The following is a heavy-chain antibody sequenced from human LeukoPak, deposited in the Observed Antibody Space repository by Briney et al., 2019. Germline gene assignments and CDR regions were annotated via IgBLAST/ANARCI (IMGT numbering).Heavy chain of an antibody. CDR3: AKRGSGDGYYFDY. CDR1: GGSISSRSYY. J-gene: IGHJ4*02. D-gene: IGHD3-10*01. CDR2: MYQSGST. Sequence: SETLSLTCTVSGGSISSRSYYWTWIRQPPGKGLEWIGSMYQSGSTYYNPFLNSRVTISIDTSKNQFSLKLSTVTAADTAVYYCAKRGSGDGYYFDYWGQGALVTVSS. V-gene: IGHV4-39*01.